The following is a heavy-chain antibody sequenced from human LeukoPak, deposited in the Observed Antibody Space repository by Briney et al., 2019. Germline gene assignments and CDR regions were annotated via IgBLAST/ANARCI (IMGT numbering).Heavy chain of an antibody. CDR2: IIPIFGTA. V-gene: IGHV1-69*05. D-gene: IGHD3-10*01. CDR3: ARDHHGSGSTYFDY. Sequence: SVKVSCKASGGTFSSYAISWVRQAPGQRLEWMGGIIPIFGTANYAQKFQGRVTITTDESTSTAYMELSSLRSEDTAVYYCARDHHGSGSTYFDYWGQGTLVTVSS. CDR1: GGTFSSYA. J-gene: IGHJ4*02.